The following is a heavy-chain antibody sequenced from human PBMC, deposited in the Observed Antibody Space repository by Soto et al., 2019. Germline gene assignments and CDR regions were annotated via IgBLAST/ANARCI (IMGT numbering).Heavy chain of an antibody. Sequence: SETLSLTCTVSGGSISSGGYYWSWIRQHPGKGLEWIGYIYYSGSTYYNPSLKSRVTISVDTSKNQFSLKLSSVTAADTAVYYCARGRVVPAAYFDYWGQGTLVTVSS. CDR3: ARGRVVPAAYFDY. V-gene: IGHV4-31*03. CDR2: IYYSGST. J-gene: IGHJ4*02. D-gene: IGHD2-2*01. CDR1: GGSISSGGYY.